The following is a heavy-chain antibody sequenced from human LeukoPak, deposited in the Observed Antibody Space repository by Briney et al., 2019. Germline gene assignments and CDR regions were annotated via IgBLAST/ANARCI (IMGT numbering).Heavy chain of an antibody. CDR1: GGSISSYY. D-gene: IGHD3-3*01. Sequence: SETLSLTCTVSGGSISSYYWRWIRQPPAKGLGWIEYIYYNGSTNYNPSRKSRVTISVDTSKDQFSLKLSAVTAADTAVYYCARGGYDFWSGSKNWFDPWGQGTLVTVSS. V-gene: IGHV4-59*01. CDR3: ARGGYDFWSGSKNWFDP. J-gene: IGHJ5*02. CDR2: IYYNGST.